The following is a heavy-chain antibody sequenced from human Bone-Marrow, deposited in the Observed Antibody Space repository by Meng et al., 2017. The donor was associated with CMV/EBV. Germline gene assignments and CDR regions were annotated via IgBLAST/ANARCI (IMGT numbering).Heavy chain of an antibody. V-gene: IGHV3-23*01. D-gene: IGHD2-8*01. CDR2: ISGTGQST. CDR3: ASLMVYASDAFDI. CDR1: GFNFNSHD. J-gene: IGHJ3*02. Sequence: GGSLRLSCAASGFNFNSHDMNWVRQAPGKGLEWVSGISGTGQSTFNAASVKGRFTVSRDNAKNSLYLQMNSLRAEDTAVYYCASLMVYASDAFDIWGQGTMVTVSS.